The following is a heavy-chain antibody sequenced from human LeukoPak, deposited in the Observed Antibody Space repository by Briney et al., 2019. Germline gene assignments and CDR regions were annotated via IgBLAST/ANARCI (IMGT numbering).Heavy chain of an antibody. CDR2: ISGDGGAT. J-gene: IGHJ4*02. CDR1: GFTFSSYA. V-gene: IGHV3-23*01. D-gene: IGHD2-2*01. CDR3: AKSGSRDWDYFEY. Sequence: PGGSLRLSCAASGFTFSSYAMNWVRQAPGKGLEWVSTISGDGGATHYADSVKGRFTISRANSKSTLFLQMNSLGAEDTAVYYCAKSGSRDWDYFEYWGQGTLVTASS.